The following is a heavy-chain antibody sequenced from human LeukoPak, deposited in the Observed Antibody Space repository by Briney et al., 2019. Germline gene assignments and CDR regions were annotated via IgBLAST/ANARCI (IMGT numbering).Heavy chain of an antibody. CDR1: GYTFTGYY. CDR2: INPNSGGT. Sequence: ASVKVSCKASGYTFTGYYMHWVRQAPGQGLEWMGWINPNSGGTNYAQKFQGWVTMTRDTSVSTAYMELRSLRSDDTAVYYCARDRTTGYYNYWGQGTLVTVSS. J-gene: IGHJ4*02. CDR3: ARDRTTGYYNY. V-gene: IGHV1-2*04. D-gene: IGHD3-9*01.